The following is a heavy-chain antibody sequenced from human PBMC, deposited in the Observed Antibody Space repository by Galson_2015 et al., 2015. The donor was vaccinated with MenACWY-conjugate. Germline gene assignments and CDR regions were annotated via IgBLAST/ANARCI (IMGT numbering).Heavy chain of an antibody. V-gene: IGHV2-70*11. D-gene: IGHD2-15*01. CDR2: IDWRDNK. Sequence: PALVKPTQTLTLTCTFSGFSLSTYEMCIYWVRQPPGKALEWLARIDWRDNKYYTTSLKTRLTISKDTSTNQVVLTMTDVDPVDTATYYCARMHTVLDATDAFDIWGQGTMVTVSS. J-gene: IGHJ3*02. CDR3: ARMHTVLDATDAFDI. CDR1: GFSLSTYEMC.